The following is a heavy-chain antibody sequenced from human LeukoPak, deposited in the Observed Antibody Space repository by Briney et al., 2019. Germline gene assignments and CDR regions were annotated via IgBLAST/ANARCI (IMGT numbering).Heavy chain of an antibody. D-gene: IGHD3-22*01. J-gene: IGHJ4*02. Sequence: GSLRLSCAASGFTFSNYGMHWVRQAPGKGLEWVAFIRYDGSNKYYADSVKGRFTISRDNSKNTLYLQMNSLRAEDTAVYYCAKALSWAKERGDSSGYYYPFDYWGQGTLVTVSS. CDR3: AKALSWAKERGDSSGYYYPFDY. V-gene: IGHV3-30*02. CDR2: IRYDGSNK. CDR1: GFTFSNYG.